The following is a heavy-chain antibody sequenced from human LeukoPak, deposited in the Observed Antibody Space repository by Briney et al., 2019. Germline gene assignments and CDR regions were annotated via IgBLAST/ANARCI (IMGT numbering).Heavy chain of an antibody. CDR1: GDSVSSNSAA. Sequence: SQTLSLTCAISGDSVSSNSAAWNWIRQSPSRGREWLGRTYYRSKWYDDYAVSVKSRITINPDTSKNQFSLQLNSVTPDDTAVYYCAKDSGFGLNGFDPWGQGTLVTVSS. CDR2: TYYRSKWYD. D-gene: IGHD3-16*01. CDR3: AKDSGFGLNGFDP. V-gene: IGHV6-1*01. J-gene: IGHJ5*02.